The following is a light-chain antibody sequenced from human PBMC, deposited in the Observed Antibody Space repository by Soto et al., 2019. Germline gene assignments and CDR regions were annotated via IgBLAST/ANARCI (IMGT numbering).Light chain of an antibody. CDR1: QGVRGN. CDR3: HQRQSWPRT. J-gene: IGKJ1*01. V-gene: IGKV3-15*01. CDR2: VTS. Sequence: EIVMTQSPATVSVSPGERATLSCRASQGVRGNLAWYQQKPGQAPRLLIYVTSTRAAGVPARFSGSASGTDFTLTISDVEPEDFAVYYCHQRQSWPRTFGQGTKVDIK.